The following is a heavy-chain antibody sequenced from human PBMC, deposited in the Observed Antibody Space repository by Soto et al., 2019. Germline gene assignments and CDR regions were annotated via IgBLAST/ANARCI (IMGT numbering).Heavy chain of an antibody. Sequence: TSETLSLTCTVSGGSISSGGYYWSWIRQHPGKGQEWIGYIYYSGSTYYNPSLKSRVTISVDTSKNQFSLKLSSVTAADTAVYYCATIVVVPAAAYNWFDPWGQGTLVTVSS. CDR1: GGSISSGGYY. CDR3: ATIVVVPAAAYNWFDP. CDR2: IYYSGST. V-gene: IGHV4-31*03. J-gene: IGHJ5*02. D-gene: IGHD2-2*01.